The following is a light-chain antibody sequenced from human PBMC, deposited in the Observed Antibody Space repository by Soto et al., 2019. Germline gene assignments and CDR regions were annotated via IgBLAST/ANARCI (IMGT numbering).Light chain of an antibody. CDR1: QSINSW. Sequence: DIQMTQSPSSLSASVGDRVTITCRASQSINSWLAWYQQKPGKAPNLLIYKASTLQSGVPSRFSGSGSGTEFTLTISSLQPDDFATYFCQHYNTYSWTFGQGTKVDIK. CDR3: QHYNTYSWT. CDR2: KAS. V-gene: IGKV1-5*03. J-gene: IGKJ1*01.